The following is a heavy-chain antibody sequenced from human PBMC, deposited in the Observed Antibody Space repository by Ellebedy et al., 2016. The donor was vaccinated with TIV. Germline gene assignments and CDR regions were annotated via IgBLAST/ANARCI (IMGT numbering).Heavy chain of an antibody. CDR2: INPNSGGT. CDR1: GYTFTGYY. J-gene: IGHJ6*02. V-gene: IGHV1-2*02. D-gene: IGHD2-21*02. Sequence: AASVKVSCKASGYTFTGYYMHWVRQAPGQGLEWMGWINPNSGGTNYAQKFQGRVTMTRDTSISTAYMELSRLRSDDTAVYYCARCIVVVTRHYYGMDVWGQGTTVTVSS. CDR3: ARCIVVVTRHYYGMDV.